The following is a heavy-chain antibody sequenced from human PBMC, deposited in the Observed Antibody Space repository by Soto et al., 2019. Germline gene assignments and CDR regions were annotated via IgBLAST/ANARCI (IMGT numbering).Heavy chain of an antibody. J-gene: IGHJ4*02. CDR2: IRPSGGRT. V-gene: IGHV1-46*01. CDR3: AREPNESYYFDY. CDR1: GYTFTNYY. D-gene: IGHD5-18*01. Sequence: QVHLVQSGAEVKKPGASVKVCCKASGYTFTNYYIHWVRQAPGQGLEWLGIIRPSGGRTEYAQRFQGRVTMTRDTSTSTVYMELTSLTSEDTAVYYCAREPNESYYFDYWGQGTLVTVSS.